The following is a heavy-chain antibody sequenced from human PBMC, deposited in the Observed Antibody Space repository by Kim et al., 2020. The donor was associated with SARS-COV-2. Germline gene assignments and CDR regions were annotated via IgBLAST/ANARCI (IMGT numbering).Heavy chain of an antibody. D-gene: IGHD3-3*01. CDR2: IYYSGST. CDR3: ARLFGDFWSGYSYYYGMDV. J-gene: IGHJ6*02. V-gene: IGHV4-59*08. Sequence: SETLSLTCTVSGGSISSYYWSWIRQPPGKGLEWIGYIYYSGSTNYNPSLKSRVTISVDTSKNQFSLKLSSVTAADMAVYYCARLFGDFWSGYSYYYGMDVWGQGTTVTVSS. CDR1: GGSISSYY.